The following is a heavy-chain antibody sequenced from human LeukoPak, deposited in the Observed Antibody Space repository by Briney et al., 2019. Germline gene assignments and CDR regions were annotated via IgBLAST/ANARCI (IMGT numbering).Heavy chain of an antibody. CDR2: INPNSGGT. CDR3: ARTVGYCSSTSCYRPDYYYYYYMDV. Sequence: ASVKVSCKASGYTFTGYYIHWVRQAPGQGLEWMGWINPNSGGTNYAQKFQGRVTMTRDTSISTAYMELSRLRSDDTAVYYCARTVGYCSSTSCYRPDYYYYYYMDVWGKGTTVTVSS. D-gene: IGHD2-2*01. CDR1: GYTFTGYY. V-gene: IGHV1-2*02. J-gene: IGHJ6*03.